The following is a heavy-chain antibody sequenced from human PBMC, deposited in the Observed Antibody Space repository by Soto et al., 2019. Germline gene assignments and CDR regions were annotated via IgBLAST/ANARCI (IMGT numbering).Heavy chain of an antibody. Sequence: QVQLQESGPGLVKPSQTLSLTCTVSGDSISKSGYYWSWIRQPPGKGPEWIGYIYYNENTYYNSSLKSRVTISSDTSKNQFSLKLNSVTDADTAVYYCARAYSSWYWDYWGRGTLVTVSS. CDR3: ARAYSSWYWDY. CDR2: IYYNENT. CDR1: GDSISKSGYY. V-gene: IGHV4-31*03. D-gene: IGHD6-13*01. J-gene: IGHJ4*01.